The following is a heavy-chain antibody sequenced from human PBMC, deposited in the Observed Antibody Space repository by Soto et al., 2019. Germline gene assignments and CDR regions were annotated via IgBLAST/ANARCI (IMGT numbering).Heavy chain of an antibody. CDR2: MNPNSGNT. Sequence: QVQLVQSGAEVKKPGASVKVSCKASGYTFTSYDINWVRQATGQGLEWMGWMNPNSGNTGYAQKFQGRVTMTRNTSISTAYMELSNLRSEGTAVYYCARFLVRAPYYFDFRGQGTLVTVSS. V-gene: IGHV1-8*02. J-gene: IGHJ4*02. CDR1: GYTFTSYD. D-gene: IGHD3-3*01. CDR3: ARFLVRAPYYFDF.